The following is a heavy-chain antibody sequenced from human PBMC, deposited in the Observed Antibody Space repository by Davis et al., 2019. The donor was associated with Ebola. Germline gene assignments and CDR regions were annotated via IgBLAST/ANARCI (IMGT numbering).Heavy chain of an antibody. V-gene: IGHV5-51*01. CDR2: IYPGDSDT. J-gene: IGHJ4*02. CDR3: ARHSGWPAVTTVWRKDPVALIFED. CDR1: GYSFTRNW. D-gene: IGHD4-17*01. Sequence: GESLKISCKGSGYSFTRNWIGWVRQMPGKGLEWMGSIYPGDSDTRYSPSFQGQVTISADKSISTAYLQWSSLKASDTAMYYCARHSGWPAVTTVWRKDPVALIFEDWGQGTLVTVSS.